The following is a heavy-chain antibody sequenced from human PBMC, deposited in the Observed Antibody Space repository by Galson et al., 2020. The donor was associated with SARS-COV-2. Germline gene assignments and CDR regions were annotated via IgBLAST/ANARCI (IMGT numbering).Heavy chain of an antibody. Sequence: GESLKISCAASGFIFSSYGMHWVRQAPGKGLEWVAVTSYDGKNKDYADSVKGRFTISRDNSKNTLYLQMNSLRADDTAVYYCATRYDYWGQGTLVTVSS. CDR1: GFIFSSYG. CDR2: TSYDGKNK. V-gene: IGHV3-30*03. CDR3: ATRYDY. J-gene: IGHJ4*02.